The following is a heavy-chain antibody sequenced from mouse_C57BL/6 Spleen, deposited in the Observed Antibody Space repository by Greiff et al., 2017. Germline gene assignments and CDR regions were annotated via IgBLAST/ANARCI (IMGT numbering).Heavy chain of an antibody. CDR2: IYPGDGDT. V-gene: IGHV1-80*01. CDR3: QTARATEDMDY. CDR1: GYAFSSYW. D-gene: IGHD3-3*01. Sequence: QVQLKESGAELVKPGASVKISCKASGYAFSSYWMNWVKQRPGKGLEWIGQIYPGDGDTNYNGKFKGKATLTADKSSSTAYMQLSSLTSEDSAVYFCQTARATEDMDYWGQGTTLTVAS. J-gene: IGHJ4*01.